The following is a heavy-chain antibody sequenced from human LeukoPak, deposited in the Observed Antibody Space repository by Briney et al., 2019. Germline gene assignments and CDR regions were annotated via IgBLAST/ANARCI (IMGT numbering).Heavy chain of an antibody. CDR1: GYSISSGYY. V-gene: IGHV4-38-2*01. Sequence: SETLSLTCAVSGYSISSGYYWGWIRPPPGKGLEWIGSIYHSGSTYYNPSPKRRVTISVDTSKSQFALKLSSVTAADTAVYYCASTYCSSTSCSLNAFDIWGQGTMVTVSS. J-gene: IGHJ3*02. CDR2: IYHSGST. D-gene: IGHD2-2*01. CDR3: ASTYCSSTSCSLNAFDI.